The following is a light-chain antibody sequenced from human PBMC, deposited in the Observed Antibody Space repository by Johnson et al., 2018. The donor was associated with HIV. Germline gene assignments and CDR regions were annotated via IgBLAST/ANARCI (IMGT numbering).Light chain of an antibody. CDR1: SSNIGNNY. CDR2: ENN. V-gene: IGLV1-51*02. CDR3: ETWDSSLSSGRVG. Sequence: QSVLSQPPSVSAAPGQKVTISCSGSSSNIGNNYVSWYQVLPGTAPKLLIYENNKRPSGIPDRFSGSKSGTSAPLGFTGLQTGAEADYYCETWDSSLSSGRVGFGTGTKVTVL. J-gene: IGLJ1*01.